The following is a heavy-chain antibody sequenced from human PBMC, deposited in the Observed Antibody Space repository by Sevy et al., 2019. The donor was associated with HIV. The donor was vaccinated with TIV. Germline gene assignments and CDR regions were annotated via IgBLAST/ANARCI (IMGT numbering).Heavy chain of an antibody. CDR3: ASGGRHYYDSSGYYEFGTFDY. Sequence: SETLSLTCTVSGGSISSYYWSWIRQPPGKGLEWIGYIYYSGSTNYNPSLKSRVTISVDTSKNQFSLKVSSVTAADTAVYYCASGGRHYYDSSGYYEFGTFDYWGQGTLVTVSS. D-gene: IGHD3-22*01. J-gene: IGHJ4*02. CDR1: GGSISSYY. CDR2: IYYSGST. V-gene: IGHV4-59*01.